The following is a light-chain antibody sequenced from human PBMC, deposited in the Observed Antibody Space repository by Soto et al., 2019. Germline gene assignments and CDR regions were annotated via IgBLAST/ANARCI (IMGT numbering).Light chain of an antibody. CDR2: AAS. J-gene: IGKJ4*01. CDR3: QSYNTYSVT. V-gene: IGKV1-5*01. CDR1: QGISNW. Sequence: DFQMTQSPSTLSASIEDRVTITCRASQGISNWLAWYQLKPGKAPKLLIYAASSLQSGVPSRFRGSGSGKEFTLTINSLQSDDFASYFCQSYNTYSVTLGGGTKVEIK.